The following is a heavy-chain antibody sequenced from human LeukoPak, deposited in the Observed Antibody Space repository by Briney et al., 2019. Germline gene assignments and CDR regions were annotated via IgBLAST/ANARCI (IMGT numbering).Heavy chain of an antibody. CDR2: IDYSGGST. CDR1: GFTLSSYE. CDR3: ARDPYSGNYGNFYYYYMDV. Sequence: GGSLRLSCTASGFTLSSYEMSWIRQAPGKGLEWVSSIDYSGGSTYYADSVKGRFTISRDNSKNTLYLQMNSLRAEDTALYFSARDPYSGNYGNFYYYYMDVWGKGTTVTISS. D-gene: IGHD1-26*01. J-gene: IGHJ6*03. V-gene: IGHV3-23*01.